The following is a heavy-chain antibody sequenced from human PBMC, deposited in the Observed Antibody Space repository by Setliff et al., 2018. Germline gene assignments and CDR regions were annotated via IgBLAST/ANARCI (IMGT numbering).Heavy chain of an antibody. Sequence: GASVKVSCKAVGYTFLSYGLSWVRQAPGQGLEWMGWISAYTGKTDYAQNFQGRVTMTTDTSTGTFYMQLNGLSSGDTAVYYCAKDFQYGYDYGYIPGSWGQGTLVTVSS. CDR2: ISAYTGKT. CDR1: GYTFLSYG. V-gene: IGHV1-18*01. J-gene: IGHJ4*02. D-gene: IGHD5-18*01. CDR3: AKDFQYGYDYGYIPGS.